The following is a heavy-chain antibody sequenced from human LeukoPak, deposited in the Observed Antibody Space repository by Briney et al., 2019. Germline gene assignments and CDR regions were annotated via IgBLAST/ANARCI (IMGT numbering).Heavy chain of an antibody. J-gene: IGHJ5*02. CDR3: ARGVYGSGTFSRFGWFDP. V-gene: IGHV4-34*01. Sequence: SETLSLTCAVYGGSFSGYYWSWIRQPPGKGPEWIGEINRSGSTNYNPSLKSRVTISVDTSKNQFSLKLSSVTAADTAVYYCARGVYGSGTFSRFGWFDPWGQGTLVTVSS. CDR1: GGSFSGYY. CDR2: INRSGST. D-gene: IGHD3-10*01.